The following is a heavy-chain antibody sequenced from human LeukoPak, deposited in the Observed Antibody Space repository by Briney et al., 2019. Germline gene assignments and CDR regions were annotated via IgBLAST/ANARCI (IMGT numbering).Heavy chain of an antibody. CDR1: GYTFTSYG. Sequence: GASVKVSCKASGYTFTSYGISWGRQATGQGLEWMGGISANDGNTDYPQKLQGRVTMTTDTSTSTASMELRSLRSDDTAVYYCARESHVTREDYWGQGTLVTVSS. CDR3: ARESHVTREDY. V-gene: IGHV1-18*01. CDR2: ISANDGNT. D-gene: IGHD3-10*01. J-gene: IGHJ4*02.